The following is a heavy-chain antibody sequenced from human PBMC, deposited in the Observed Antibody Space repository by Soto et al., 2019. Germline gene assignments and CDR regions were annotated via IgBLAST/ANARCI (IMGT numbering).Heavy chain of an antibody. CDR2: IYYSGST. CDR3: ARLGAYYKSLEP. J-gene: IGHJ5*02. D-gene: IGHD2-21*01. CDR1: GGSISSSSYY. V-gene: IGHV4-39*01. Sequence: SETLSLTCTVSGGSISSSSYYWGWIRQPPGKGLEWIGSIYYSGSTYYNPSLKSRVTISVDTSKNQFSLKLSSVTAADTAVYYCARLGAYYKSLEPGGPGPLVTVSS.